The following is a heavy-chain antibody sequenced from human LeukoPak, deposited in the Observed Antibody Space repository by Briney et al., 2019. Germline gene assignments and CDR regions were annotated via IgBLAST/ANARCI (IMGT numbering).Heavy chain of an antibody. V-gene: IGHV3-23*01. CDR2: ISGSGGST. J-gene: IGHJ6*02. Sequence: GGSLRLSCAASGFTFSSYAMSWVRQAAGKGLEWVSHISGSGGSTYYADSVKGRFTISRDNSKNTLYLRMNSLRAEDTAVYHCAKDLSYGMDVWGQGTTVTVSS. CDR3: AKDLSYGMDV. CDR1: GFTFSSYA.